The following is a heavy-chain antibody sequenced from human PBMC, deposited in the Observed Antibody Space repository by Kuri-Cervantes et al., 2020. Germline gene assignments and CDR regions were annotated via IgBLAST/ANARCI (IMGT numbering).Heavy chain of an antibody. V-gene: IGHV3-21*01. Sequence: GESLKISCAASGFTFSSYSMNWVRQAPGKGLEWVSSISSSSSYIYYADSVKGRFTISRDNAKNSLYLQMNSLRAEDTAIYYCARHRDSTIWYYYYMDVWGKGTTVTVSS. D-gene: IGHD2/OR15-2a*01. CDR3: ARHRDSTIWYYYYMDV. CDR1: GFTFSSYS. J-gene: IGHJ6*03. CDR2: ISSSSSYI.